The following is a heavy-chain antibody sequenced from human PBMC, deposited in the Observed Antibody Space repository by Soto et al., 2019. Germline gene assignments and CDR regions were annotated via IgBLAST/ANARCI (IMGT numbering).Heavy chain of an antibody. J-gene: IGHJ4*02. D-gene: IGHD3-22*01. CDR2: IIPIFGTA. Sequence: SVKVSCKASGGTFSSYAISWVRQAPGQGLEWMGGIIPIFGTANYAQKFQGRVTITADESTSTGYMERSSLRSEDTAVYYCAIAEYVGSGYCLDYLGQGTLVTVS. CDR1: GGTFSSYA. CDR3: AIAEYVGSGYCLDY. V-gene: IGHV1-69*13.